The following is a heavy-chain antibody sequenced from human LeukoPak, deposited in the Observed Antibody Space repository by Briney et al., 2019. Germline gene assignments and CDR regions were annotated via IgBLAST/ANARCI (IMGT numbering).Heavy chain of an antibody. J-gene: IGHJ6*03. V-gene: IGHV3-30*04. CDR3: AKNIAAAKYYYYYMDV. Sequence: GGSLRLSCVASGFTFNNYAMHWVRQAPGKGLEWVAVIFYDGSMQYYADSVKGRFTISRDNSKNTLYLQMNSLRAEDTAVYYCAKNIAAAKYYYYYMDVWGKGTTVTISS. CDR1: GFTFNNYA. D-gene: IGHD6-13*01. CDR2: IFYDGSMQ.